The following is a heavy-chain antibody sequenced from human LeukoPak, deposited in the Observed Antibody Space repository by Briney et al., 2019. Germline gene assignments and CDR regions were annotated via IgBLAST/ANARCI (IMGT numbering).Heavy chain of an antibody. Sequence: PGGSLRLSCAASGFTFSGSAMHWVRQASGKGLEWVGRIRSKANSYATAYAASVEGRLTISRDDSKNTAYLQMNSLKTEDTAVYYCTRHRQRWLQSEGPYYYYYYMDVWGKGTTVTVSS. V-gene: IGHV3-73*01. D-gene: IGHD5-24*01. CDR3: TRHRQRWLQSEGPYYYYYYMDV. CDR1: GFTFSGSA. CDR2: IRSKANSYAT. J-gene: IGHJ6*03.